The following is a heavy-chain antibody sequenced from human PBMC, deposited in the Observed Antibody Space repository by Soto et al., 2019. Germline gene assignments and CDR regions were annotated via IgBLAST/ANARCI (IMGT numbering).Heavy chain of an antibody. CDR2: IYYSGST. J-gene: IGHJ5*02. CDR3: ARERPDGARLDP. D-gene: IGHD6-6*01. V-gene: IGHV4-30-4*01. Sequence: SWIRQPPGKGLEWIGYIYYSGSTYYNPSLKSRVTISVDTSKNQFSLKLSSVTAADTAVYYCARERPDGARLDPWGQGTLVTVPS.